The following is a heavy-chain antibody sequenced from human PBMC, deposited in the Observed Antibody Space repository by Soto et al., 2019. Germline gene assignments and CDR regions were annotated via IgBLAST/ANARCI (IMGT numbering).Heavy chain of an antibody. J-gene: IGHJ3*02. Sequence: SETLSLTCTVSGGSISSYYWSWIRQPPGKGLEWIGYIYYSGSTNYNLSLKSRVTISVDTSKNQFSLKLSSVTAADTAVYYCASGLAGATDAFDIWAKGQWSPSPQ. CDR3: ASGLAGATDAFDI. V-gene: IGHV4-59*01. CDR2: IYYSGST. CDR1: GGSISSYY. D-gene: IGHD1-26*01.